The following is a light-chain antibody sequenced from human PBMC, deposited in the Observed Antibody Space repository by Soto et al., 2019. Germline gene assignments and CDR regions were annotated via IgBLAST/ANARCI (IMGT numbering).Light chain of an antibody. CDR1: QSVLYTSYNKNL. Sequence: DIVMTQSPDSLAVSLGERATINCKSSQSVLYTSYNKNLLAWYQQKPGQPPKLLIYWASTRESGVPDRFSGSGAGTDFTLTISSLQAEDVAVYYWQQYSASPPLFTFGPGTKVNI. CDR2: WAS. J-gene: IGKJ3*01. V-gene: IGKV4-1*01. CDR3: QQYSASPPLFT.